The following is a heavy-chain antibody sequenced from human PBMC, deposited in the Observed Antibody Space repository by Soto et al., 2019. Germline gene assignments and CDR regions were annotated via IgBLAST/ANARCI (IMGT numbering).Heavy chain of an antibody. J-gene: IGHJ6*02. CDR1: GFRFSDYG. D-gene: IGHD1-26*01. CDR2: ISYDGSKK. Sequence: QVQLVESGGGVVQPGRSLRLSCAASGFRFSDYGIHWVRQAPGKGLEWVALISYDGSKKFYTDSVKGRFTISRDNSKNTMYLQIDRLRAEDTAVYYCAKMDADLLPYYYCGMDVWGQGTTVTGSS. V-gene: IGHV3-30*18. CDR3: AKMDADLLPYYYCGMDV.